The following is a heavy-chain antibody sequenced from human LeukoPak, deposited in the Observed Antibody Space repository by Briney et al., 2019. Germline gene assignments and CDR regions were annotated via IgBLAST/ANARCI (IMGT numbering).Heavy chain of an antibody. V-gene: IGHV1-69*13. CDR1: GGTFSSYA. Sequence: ASVKVSCKASGGTFSSYAISWVRQAPGQGLEWMGGIIPIFGTANYAQKFQGRVTITADESTSTAYMELSSLRSEDTAVYYCARDRGYSSTSSGGDAFDIWGQGTMVTVSS. D-gene: IGHD6-13*01. J-gene: IGHJ3*02. CDR3: ARDRGYSSTSSGGDAFDI. CDR2: IIPIFGTA.